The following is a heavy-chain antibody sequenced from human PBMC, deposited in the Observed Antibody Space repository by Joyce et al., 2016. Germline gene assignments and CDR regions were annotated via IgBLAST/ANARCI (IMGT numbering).Heavy chain of an antibody. V-gene: IGHV1-18*01. D-gene: IGHD6-19*01. CDR3: ARDREYNSGWYGAGGANYFDY. CDR1: GYMFSMYG. Sequence: QTQLVQSGAEVKKPGASVKVSCKTSGYMFSMYGISWVRQAPGQGLQWMGWISGDSGETKIEQGFQGRLTMPTDSSTTTAYMDLGSLTSDDTAGYYCARDREYNSGWYGAGGANYFDYWGQGTLVTVSP. J-gene: IGHJ4*02. CDR2: ISGDSGET.